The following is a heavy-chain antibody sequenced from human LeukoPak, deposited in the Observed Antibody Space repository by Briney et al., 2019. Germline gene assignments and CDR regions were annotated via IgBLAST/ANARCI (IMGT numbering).Heavy chain of an antibody. CDR3: ARDRGSGSHHFDY. CDR2: INPSGGST. V-gene: IGHV1-46*01. CDR1: GYTFTSYY. D-gene: IGHD3-10*01. J-gene: IGHJ4*02. Sequence: ASVKVSCKASGYTFTSYYIHWVRQAPGQGLEWMGLINPSGGSTKFAQKFQGRVTMTRDMSTSTVYMELSSLRAEDTAVYYCARDRGSGSHHFDYWGQGTLVTVSS.